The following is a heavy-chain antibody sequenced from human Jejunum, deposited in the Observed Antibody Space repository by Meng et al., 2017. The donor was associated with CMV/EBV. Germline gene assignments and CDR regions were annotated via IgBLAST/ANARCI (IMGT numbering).Heavy chain of an antibody. CDR2: IGGSSDYT. V-gene: IGHV3-23*01. Sequence: GFTFSSYAMTWVRHAPGKGLEWVSTIGGSSDYTNYADPVKGRFTISRDNSRNTLYLHMNSLRAEDTAIYYCAASSTHGMYVDRIYWGQGMLGTVSS. D-gene: IGHD2-2*01. CDR3: AASSTHGMYVDRIY. J-gene: IGHJ4*02. CDR1: GFTFSSYA.